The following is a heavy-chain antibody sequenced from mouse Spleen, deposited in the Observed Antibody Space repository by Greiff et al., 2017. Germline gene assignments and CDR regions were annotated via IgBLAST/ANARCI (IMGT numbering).Heavy chain of an antibody. CDR2: IDPETGGT. CDR1: GYTFTDYE. V-gene: IGHV1-15*01. CDR3: TRREDPYYFDY. J-gene: IGHJ2*01. Sequence: QVQLQQSGAELVRPGASVTLSCKASGYTFTDYEMHWVKQTPVHGLEWIGAIDPETGGTAYNQKFKGKAILTADKSSSTAYMELRSLTSEDSAVYYCTRREDPYYFDYWGQGTTLTVSS.